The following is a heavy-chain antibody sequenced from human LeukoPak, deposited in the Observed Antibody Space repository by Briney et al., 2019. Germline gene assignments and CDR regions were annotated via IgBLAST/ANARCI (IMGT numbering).Heavy chain of an antibody. CDR1: GFTFSSYG. CDR3: ATGSGYYYGH. V-gene: IGHV3-33*01. Sequence: GSLRLSCAASGFTFSSYGMHWVRQAPGKGLEWVAVAYLDGHSGHSIDYADSVKGRFTISRDNSKNMLYLQISSLGAEDTAVYYCATGSGYYYGHWGQGTLVTVSS. D-gene: IGHD3-22*01. J-gene: IGHJ4*02. CDR2: AYLDGHSGHSI.